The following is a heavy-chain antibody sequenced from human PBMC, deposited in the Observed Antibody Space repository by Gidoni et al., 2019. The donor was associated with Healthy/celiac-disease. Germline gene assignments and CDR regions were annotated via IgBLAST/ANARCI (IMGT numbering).Heavy chain of an antibody. Sequence: EVQLVESGGGLVQPGGSLRLSCAASGFTVSSNYMSWVRQAPGKGREWVSVIYSVGSTYYADSVKGRFTISRHNSKNTLYLQMNSLRAEDTAVYYCARGGSVVGHLMVLRGYYGMDVWGQGTTVTVSS. V-gene: IGHV3-53*04. J-gene: IGHJ6*02. CDR2: IYSVGST. CDR1: GFTVSSNY. CDR3: ARGGSVVGHLMVLRGYYGMDV. D-gene: IGHD2-8*01.